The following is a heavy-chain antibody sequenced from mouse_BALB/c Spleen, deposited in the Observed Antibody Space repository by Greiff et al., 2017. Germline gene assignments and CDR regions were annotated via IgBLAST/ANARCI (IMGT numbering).Heavy chain of an antibody. J-gene: IGHJ1*01. CDR2: ISSGSSTI. CDR3: ARQNWYFDV. V-gene: IGHV5-17*02. CDR1: GFTFSSFG. Sequence: EVKLVESGGGLVQPGGSRKLSCAASGFTFSSFGMHWVRQAPEKGLEWVAYISSGSSTIYYADTVKGRFTISRDNPKNTLFLQMTSLRSEDTAMYYCARQNWYFDVWGAGTTVTVSS.